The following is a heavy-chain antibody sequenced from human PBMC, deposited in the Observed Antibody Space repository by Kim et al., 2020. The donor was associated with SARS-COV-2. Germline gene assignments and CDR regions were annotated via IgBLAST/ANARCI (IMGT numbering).Heavy chain of an antibody. D-gene: IGHD4-17*01. Sequence: SVKGRFTISRDNSKNTLYLQMNSLRAEDTAVYYCAKDRSVTTYRTRYFDYWGQGTLVTVSS. V-gene: IGHV3-23*01. CDR3: AKDRSVTTYRTRYFDY. J-gene: IGHJ4*02.